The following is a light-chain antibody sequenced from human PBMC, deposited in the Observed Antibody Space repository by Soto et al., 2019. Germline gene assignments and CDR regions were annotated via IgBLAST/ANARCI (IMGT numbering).Light chain of an antibody. V-gene: IGLV1-51*01. CDR2: DNN. Sequence: QSVLTQPPSVSAAPGQKVTISCSGSNSNIGNNYVSWYQQLPGTAPKLLIYDNNKRPSGIPDRFSGSKFGTSATLGITGLQTGDEADYYCGAWDDSLSAVFGGGTKLTVL. CDR3: GAWDDSLSAV. J-gene: IGLJ2*01. CDR1: NSNIGNNY.